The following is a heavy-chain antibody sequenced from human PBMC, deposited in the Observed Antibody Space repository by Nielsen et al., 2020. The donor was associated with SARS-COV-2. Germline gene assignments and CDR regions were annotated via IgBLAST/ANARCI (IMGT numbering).Heavy chain of an antibody. J-gene: IGHJ5*02. D-gene: IGHD4-23*01. V-gene: IGHV4-31*03. CDR3: ASDDYGGGNWFDP. CDR1: GGSISSGGYY. CDR2: IYYSGST. Sequence: SETLSLTCTVSGGSISSGGYYWSWIRQHPGKGLEWIGYIYYSGSTNYNPSLKSRVTMSVDKSKNQFSLKLTSVTAADTAVYYCASDDYGGGNWFDPWGQGTLVTVSS.